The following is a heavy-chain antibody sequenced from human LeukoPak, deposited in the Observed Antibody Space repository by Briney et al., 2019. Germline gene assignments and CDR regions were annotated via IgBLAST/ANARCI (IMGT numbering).Heavy chain of an antibody. J-gene: IGHJ6*03. CDR2: ISGSGGST. CDR3: AKDHRRDYYYMDV. Sequence: GGFLRLSCAASGFTFSSYAMHWVRQAPGKGLEWVSAISGSGGSTYYADSVKGRFTISRDNSKNTLYLQMNSLRAEDTAVYYCAKDHRRDYYYMDVWGKGTTVTVSS. V-gene: IGHV3-23*01. CDR1: GFTFSSYA.